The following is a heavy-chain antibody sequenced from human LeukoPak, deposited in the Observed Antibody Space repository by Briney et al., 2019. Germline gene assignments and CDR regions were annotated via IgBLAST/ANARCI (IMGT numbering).Heavy chain of an antibody. D-gene: IGHD6-19*01. J-gene: IGHJ4*02. CDR2: ISGSGGST. V-gene: IGHV3-23*01. Sequence: GGSLRLSCAASGVTFSSYAMSWVRQAPGKGLEWVSAISGSGGSTYYADSVKGRFTISRDNSKNTLYLQMNSLRAEDTAVYYCATPGVWYSSGWFPLDYWGQGTLVTVSS. CDR3: ATPGVWYSSGWFPLDY. CDR1: GVTFSSYA.